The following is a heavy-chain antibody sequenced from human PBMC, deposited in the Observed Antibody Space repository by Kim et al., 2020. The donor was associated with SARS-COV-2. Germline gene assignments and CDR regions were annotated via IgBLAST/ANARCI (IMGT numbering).Heavy chain of an antibody. CDR2: ISGSGGTT. CDR1: GFTFSGYA. V-gene: IGHV3-23*01. Sequence: GGSLRLSCAASGFTFSGYAMSWVRQAPGKGLEWVSAISGSGGTTYYADSVKGRFTISRDNSKNTLYLQMKSLRAEDTAVYYCAKDRGISRGSLFDYWGQGTLVTVSS. J-gene: IGHJ4*02. CDR3: AKDRGISRGSLFDY. D-gene: IGHD2-15*01.